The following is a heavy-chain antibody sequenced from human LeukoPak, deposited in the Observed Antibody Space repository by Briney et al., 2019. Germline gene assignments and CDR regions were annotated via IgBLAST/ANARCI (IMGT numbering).Heavy chain of an antibody. D-gene: IGHD2-15*01. J-gene: IGHJ3*02. CDR3: ARGRYCSADICSGGDAFDI. CDR1: GGSINNYY. Sequence: PSETLSLTCTVSGGSINNYYWSWIRQPAGKGLEWIGRIYNRGSTNYNPSLKSRVTMSVDTSKNQFSLKQSSVTAADTAVYYCARGRYCSADICSGGDAFDIRVQGTKVSVSS. CDR2: IYNRGST. V-gene: IGHV4-4*07.